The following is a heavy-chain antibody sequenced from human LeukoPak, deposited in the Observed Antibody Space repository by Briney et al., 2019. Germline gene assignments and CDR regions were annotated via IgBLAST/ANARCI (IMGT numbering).Heavy chain of an antibody. CDR3: ATSSGWYFDY. V-gene: IGHV3-23*01. J-gene: IGHJ4*02. D-gene: IGHD6-19*01. CDR2: ISGSGGST. Sequence: GGSLRLSCAASGFTFSSYAMSWVRQAPGKGLGWVSAISGSGGSTYYADSVKGRFTISRDNSKNTLYLQMNSLRAEDTAVYYCATSSGWYFDYWGQGTLVTVSS. CDR1: GFTFSSYA.